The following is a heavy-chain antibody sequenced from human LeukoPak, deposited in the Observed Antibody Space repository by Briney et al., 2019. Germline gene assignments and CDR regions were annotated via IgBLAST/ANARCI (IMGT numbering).Heavy chain of an antibody. CDR3: ARLAIFYGWFDP. V-gene: IGHV4-34*01. D-gene: IGHD3-9*01. Sequence: SETLSLTCAVYGGSFSGYYWSWIRQPPGKGLEWIGEINHSGSTNYNPSLKSRVTISVDTSKNQFSLKLSSVTAADTAVYYCARLAIFYGWFDPWGQGALVTVSS. CDR2: INHSGST. J-gene: IGHJ5*02. CDR1: GGSFSGYY.